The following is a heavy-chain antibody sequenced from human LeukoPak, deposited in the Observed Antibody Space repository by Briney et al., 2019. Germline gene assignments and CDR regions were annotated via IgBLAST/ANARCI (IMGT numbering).Heavy chain of an antibody. J-gene: IGHJ4*02. CDR2: ISAYNGNT. D-gene: IGHD3-10*01. CDR3: ATMVRGVTPPY. V-gene: IGHV1-18*01. Sequence: GASVKVSFKASGYTFTSYGISWVRQAPGQGLEWMGWISAYNGNTNYAQKLQGRVTMTTDTSTSTAYMELRSLRSDDTAVYYCATMVRGVTPPYWGQGTLVTVSS. CDR1: GYTFTSYG.